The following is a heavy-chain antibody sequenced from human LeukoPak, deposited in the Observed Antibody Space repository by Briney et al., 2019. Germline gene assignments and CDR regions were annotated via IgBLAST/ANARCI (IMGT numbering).Heavy chain of an antibody. J-gene: IGHJ3*02. CDR2: INPNSGGT. V-gene: IGHV1-2*02. CDR1: GYTFTGYY. D-gene: IGHD3-22*01. CDR3: ASIAAMIVVVESDAFDI. Sequence: ASVKVSCKASGYTFTGYYMHWVRQAPGQGLEWMGWINPNSGGTNYAQKFQGRVTMTRDTSISTAYMELSRLRSDDTAVYYCASIAAMIVVVESDAFDIWGQGTMVTVSS.